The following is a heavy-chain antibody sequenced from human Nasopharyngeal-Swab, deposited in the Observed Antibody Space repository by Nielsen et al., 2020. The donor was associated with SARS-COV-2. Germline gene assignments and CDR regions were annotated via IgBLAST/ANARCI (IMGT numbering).Heavy chain of an antibody. V-gene: IGHV4-39*07. J-gene: IGHJ6*03. D-gene: IGHD2-15*01. CDR1: GGSISSTSYY. Sequence: SETLSLTCTVSGGSISSTSYYWGWIRQHPGKGLQWLGIIYYSGSTNYNPSLKSRVTISVDTSKNQFSLKLSSVTAADTAVYYCARDSTPVYYYYYMDVWGKGTTVTVSS. CDR2: IYYSGST. CDR3: ARDSTPVYYYYYMDV.